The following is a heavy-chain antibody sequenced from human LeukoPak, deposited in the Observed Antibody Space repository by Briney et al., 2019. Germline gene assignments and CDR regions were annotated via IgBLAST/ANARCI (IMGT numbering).Heavy chain of an antibody. CDR2: ISSSSSYI. CDR3: ARDRVGATTNFDY. D-gene: IGHD1-26*01. J-gene: IGHJ4*02. CDR1: GFTFSSYS. Sequence: GGSLRLSCAASGFTFSSYSMNWVRQAPGKGLEWVSSISSSSSYIYYADSVKGRFTISRDNAKNSLYLQMNSLRAEDTAVYYCARDRVGATTNFDYWGQGTLVTVSS. V-gene: IGHV3-21*01.